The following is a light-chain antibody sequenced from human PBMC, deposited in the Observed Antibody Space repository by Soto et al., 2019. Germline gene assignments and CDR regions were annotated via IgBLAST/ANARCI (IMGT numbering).Light chain of an antibody. Sequence: QSVLTQPPSASGTPGQRVFISCSGSTSNIGSNTVNWYQQLPATAPKLLIYRDNQRPSGVPDRFSGSKSGTSAYLAISGLQSEDESDYYCSTWDDSLNSVLFGGGTKVTVL. J-gene: IGLJ2*01. CDR2: RDN. CDR1: TSNIGSNT. V-gene: IGLV1-44*01. CDR3: STWDDSLNSVL.